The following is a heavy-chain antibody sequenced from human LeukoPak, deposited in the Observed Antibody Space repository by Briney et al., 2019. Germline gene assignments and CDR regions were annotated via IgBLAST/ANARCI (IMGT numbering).Heavy chain of an antibody. D-gene: IGHD3-10*01. V-gene: IGHV3-23*01. CDR1: GFTFNRYA. J-gene: IGHJ3*02. CDR3: AKELWFGELFHAFDI. CDR2: ISGTADAT. Sequence: GGSLRLSCAASGFTFNRYAMSWVRQAPGKGLEWVSAISGTADATYYADSVKGRFTISRDNSKNTLYLQMNSLRAEDTAVYYCAKELWFGELFHAFDIWGQGTMVTVSS.